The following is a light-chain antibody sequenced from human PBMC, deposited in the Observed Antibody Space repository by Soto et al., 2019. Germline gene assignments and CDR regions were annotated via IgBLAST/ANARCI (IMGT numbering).Light chain of an antibody. CDR1: QSISTY. CDR3: QQYHDWPLT. J-gene: IGKJ4*01. Sequence: DIQMTQSPSSLAASVGARVTITCRASQSISTYLNWYQQKPGKAPKVLIFDASRLQSGVASRFSGSGSGTEFTLTISSLQSEDFAVYYCQQYHDWPLTFGGGTRVEIK. CDR2: DAS. V-gene: IGKV1-39*01.